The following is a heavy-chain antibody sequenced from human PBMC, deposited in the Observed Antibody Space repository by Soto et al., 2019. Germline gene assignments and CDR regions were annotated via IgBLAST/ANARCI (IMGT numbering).Heavy chain of an antibody. V-gene: IGHV1-69*01. D-gene: IGHD5-18*01. CDR3: AAGDSSDTGDH. Sequence: VSCKASGDTLSHYGVSWVRQVPGKGLEWMGGTTAILGTRDYAQKFQGRMTITSDESTTTSYMELNSLTSDDTAVYYCAAGDSSDTGDHWGQGTLVTVSS. J-gene: IGHJ4*02. CDR1: GDTLSHYG. CDR2: TTAILGTR.